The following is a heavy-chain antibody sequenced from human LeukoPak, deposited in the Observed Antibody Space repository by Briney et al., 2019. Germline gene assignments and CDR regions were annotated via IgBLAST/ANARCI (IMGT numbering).Heavy chain of an antibody. CDR2: IYSGGST. V-gene: IGHV3-53*01. D-gene: IGHD6-13*01. J-gene: IGHJ4*02. CDR1: GFTVSSNY. Sequence: GGSLRLSCAASGFTVSSNYMSWVRQAPGKGLEWVSIIYSGGSTFYADSVKGRFTISRDNAKNSLYLQMNSLRAEDTAVYYCVMYSRADYWGQGTLVTVSS. CDR3: VMYSRADY.